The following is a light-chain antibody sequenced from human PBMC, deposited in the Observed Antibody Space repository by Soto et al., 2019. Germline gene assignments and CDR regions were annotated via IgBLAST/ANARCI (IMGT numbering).Light chain of an antibody. J-gene: IGKJ4*01. CDR3: QQYSSYPLT. CDR1: QGISNY. CDR2: AAS. Sequence: DIQMTQSPSSLSASVGDRVTITCRESQGISNYVAWFQQKSGKAPKSLIYAASSLHSGVPSRFSGSGSGTDFTLTINSLQPADFATYYCQQYSSYPLTFGGGTKVEIK. V-gene: IGKV1-16*01.